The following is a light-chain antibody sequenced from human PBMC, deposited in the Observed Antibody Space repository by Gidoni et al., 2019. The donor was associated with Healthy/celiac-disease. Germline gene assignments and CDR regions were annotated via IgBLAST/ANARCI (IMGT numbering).Light chain of an antibody. V-gene: IGKV3-11*01. CDR2: DAS. CDR3: QQRSNWVT. Sequence: EIVLTQSPATLSWSPGERATLSCRASQSVSSYLAWYQQKPGQAPRLLIYDASNRATGIPARFSGSGSGTDFTLTISSLEPEDFAVYYGQQRSNWVTFGPGTKVDIK. J-gene: IGKJ3*01. CDR1: QSVSSY.